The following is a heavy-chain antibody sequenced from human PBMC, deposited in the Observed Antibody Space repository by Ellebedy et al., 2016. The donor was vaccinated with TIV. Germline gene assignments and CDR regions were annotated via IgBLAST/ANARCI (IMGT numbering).Heavy chain of an antibody. CDR1: GFTFSGRG. V-gene: IGHV3-74*01. CDR3: AKDGSGDPSGYYGMDV. J-gene: IGHJ6*02. CDR2: INSDGTTT. Sequence: GGSLRLSCAASGFTFSGRGMFWVRQAPGRGLVWVSHINSDGTTTSYADSVKGRFTISRDNSKNLLYLHMNSLRVEDTAVYFCAKDGSGDPSGYYGMDVWGQGTTVTVSS. D-gene: IGHD7-27*01.